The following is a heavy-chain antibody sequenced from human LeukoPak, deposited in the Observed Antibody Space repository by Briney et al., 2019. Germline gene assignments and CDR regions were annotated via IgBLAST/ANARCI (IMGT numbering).Heavy chain of an antibody. CDR1: VGPISCYY. V-gene: IGHV4-59*01. CDR3: ARLPDYYDRNGYYFDY. J-gene: IGHJ4*02. Sequence: SETLPLTCWIPVGPISCYYWSSIRQPPGKGLERIGYIHCSRSTNYKPSLKSRVTMAVHTSKTQFSLKLSSVLSADRAVSYCARLPDYYDRNGYYFDYWGQGTLVSVSS. CDR2: IHCSRST. D-gene: IGHD3-22*01.